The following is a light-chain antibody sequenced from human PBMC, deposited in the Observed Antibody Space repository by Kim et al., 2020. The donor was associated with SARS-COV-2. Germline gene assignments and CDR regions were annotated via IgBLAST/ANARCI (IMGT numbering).Light chain of an antibody. V-gene: IGLV2-18*02. J-gene: IGLJ2*01. Sequence: QSVDLSCTGTIADVGRYDRVSWYQQSPGSAPKLLIYEVSHRPSGVPDRLSGSRSGNTASLTISGLLAEDESDYYCSSHTTLTTLIFGGGTQLTVL. CDR1: IADVGRYDR. CDR3: SSHTTLTTLI. CDR2: EVS.